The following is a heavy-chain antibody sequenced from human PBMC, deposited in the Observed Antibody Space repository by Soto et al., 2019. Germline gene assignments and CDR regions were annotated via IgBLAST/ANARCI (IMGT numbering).Heavy chain of an antibody. J-gene: IGHJ4*02. CDR3: ARMILRLFDN. CDR1: GWSLSGYY. V-gene: IGHV4-34*01. Sequence: SETLSLTCAVDGWSLSGYYWTWIRQSPGEGLEWSGEIKYSGSTVYNPSLKSRATISVDTSKNQFSLRLTSVTAADTAVYYCARMILRLFDNWGQGALVTVSS. D-gene: IGHD3-16*01. CDR2: IKYSGST.